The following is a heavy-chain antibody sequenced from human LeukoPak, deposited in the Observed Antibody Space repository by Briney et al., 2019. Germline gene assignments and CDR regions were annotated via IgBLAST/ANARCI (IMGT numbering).Heavy chain of an antibody. CDR3: ARHTPYSYYYYMDV. CDR2: IYYSGST. Sequence: SETLSLTCIVSGGSISGSVYYWGWIRQPPGKGLEWIGSIYYSGSTYYNPSLKSRVTISVDTSKNQISLNLRSVTAADTAVYYCARHTPYSYYYYMDVWGNGTTVTVSS. CDR1: GGSISGSVYY. V-gene: IGHV4-39*01. J-gene: IGHJ6*03.